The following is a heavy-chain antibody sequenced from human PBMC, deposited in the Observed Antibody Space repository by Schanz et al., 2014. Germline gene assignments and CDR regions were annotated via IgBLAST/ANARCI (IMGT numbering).Heavy chain of an antibody. D-gene: IGHD1-1*01. V-gene: IGHV3-72*01. CDR1: GFTFSDHF. J-gene: IGHJ4*02. Sequence: EVQVVESGGGLVQPGGSLRLSCAASGFTFSDHFMDWVRQAPGKGLEWVGHSRNKGHSYTSEYAASVKGRFTISRDESESSLYLQMDSLRVEDTAVYYCMAMGRNTSHYFDHWGQGTLVTVSS. CDR3: MAMGRNTSHYFDH. CDR2: SRNKGHSYTS.